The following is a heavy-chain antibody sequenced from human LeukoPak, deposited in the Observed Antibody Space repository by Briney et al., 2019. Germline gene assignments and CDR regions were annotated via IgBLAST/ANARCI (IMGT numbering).Heavy chain of an antibody. J-gene: IGHJ4*02. D-gene: IGHD3-22*01. Sequence: ASVKVSCKASGYTFTSYGISWVRQAPGQGLEWMGWISAYNGNTNYAQKLQGRVTMTTDTFTSTAYMELRSLRSDDTAVYYCARDYRITLIAALGYWGRGTLVTVSS. CDR1: GYTFTSYG. CDR3: ARDYRITLIAALGY. V-gene: IGHV1-18*01. CDR2: ISAYNGNT.